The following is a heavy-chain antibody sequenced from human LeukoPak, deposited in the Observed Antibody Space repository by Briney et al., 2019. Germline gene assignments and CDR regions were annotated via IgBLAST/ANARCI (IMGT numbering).Heavy chain of an antibody. J-gene: IGHJ6*03. CDR1: GYTLTELS. D-gene: IGHD2-2*01. V-gene: IGHV1-24*01. CDR2: FDPGDGET. CDR3: ATGEYQLPGGWRYHYYMDV. Sequence: ASVKVSCKVSGYTLTELSMHWVRQAPGKGLEWMGGFDPGDGETIYAQKFQGRVTMTEDTSTDTAYMELSSLRSEDTAVYYCATGEYQLPGGWRYHYYMDVWGKGTRVTVSS.